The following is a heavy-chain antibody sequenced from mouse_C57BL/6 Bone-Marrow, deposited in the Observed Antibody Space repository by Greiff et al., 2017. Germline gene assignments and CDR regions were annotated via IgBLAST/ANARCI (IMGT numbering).Heavy chain of an antibody. Sequence: EVKLEESGPGMVKPSQSLSLTCTVTGYSITSGYDWHWIRHFPGNKLEWMGYISYSGSTNYNPSLKSRISITHDTSKNHFFLKLNSVTTEDTATYYCARGDSSGYNYAMDYWGQGTSVTVSS. V-gene: IGHV3-1*01. J-gene: IGHJ4*01. CDR1: GYSITSGYD. CDR3: ARGDSSGYNYAMDY. CDR2: ISYSGST. D-gene: IGHD3-2*02.